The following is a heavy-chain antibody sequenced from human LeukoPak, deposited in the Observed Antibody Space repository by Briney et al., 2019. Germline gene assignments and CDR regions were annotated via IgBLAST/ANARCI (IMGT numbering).Heavy chain of an antibody. CDR1: GGSISSYY. D-gene: IGHD3-22*01. CDR3: ARHRGGNYYDSSGYEDAFDI. V-gene: IGHV4-39*01. Sequence: SETLSLTCTVSGGSISSYYWSWIRQPPGKGLEWIGSIYYSGSTYYNPSLKSRVTISVDTSKNQFSLKLSSVTAADTAVYYCARHRGGNYYDSSGYEDAFDIWGQGTMVTVSS. CDR2: IYYSGST. J-gene: IGHJ3*02.